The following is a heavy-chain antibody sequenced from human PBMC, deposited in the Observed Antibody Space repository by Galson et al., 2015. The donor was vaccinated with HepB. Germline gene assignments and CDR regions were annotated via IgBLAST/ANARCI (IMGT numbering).Heavy chain of an antibody. CDR1: GYTLTELS. V-gene: IGHV1-24*01. CDR3: ATPQYSSSWYSYYGMDV. D-gene: IGHD6-13*01. CDR2: FDPEDGET. J-gene: IGHJ6*02. Sequence: SVKVSCKVSGYTLTELSMHWVRQAPGKGLEWMGGFDPEDGETIYAQKFQGRVTMTEDTSTDTAYMELSSLRSEDTAVYYCATPQYSSSWYSYYGMDVWGQGTTVTVSS.